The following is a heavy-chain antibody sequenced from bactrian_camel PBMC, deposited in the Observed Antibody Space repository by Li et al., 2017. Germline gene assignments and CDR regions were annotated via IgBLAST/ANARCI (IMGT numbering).Heavy chain of an antibody. Sequence: HVQLVESGGGSVQAGGSLRLSCEFSGDPYTMGWFRQAPGKERDWVATDNGVGTTYYGDSVKGRFTISKDNAMNTLYLQMDSLKREDTALYYCATNVLATMRGQGTQVTVS. CDR1: GDPYT. J-gene: IGHJ4*01. CDR2: DNGVGTT. V-gene: IGHV3S55*01. CDR3: ATNVLATM. D-gene: IGHD1*01.